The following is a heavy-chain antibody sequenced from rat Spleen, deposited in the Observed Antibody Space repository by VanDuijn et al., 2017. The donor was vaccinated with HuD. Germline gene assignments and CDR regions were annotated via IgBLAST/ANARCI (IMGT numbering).Heavy chain of an antibody. CDR3: AKAYSGYDY. V-gene: IGHV5-7*01. Sequence: EVQLVESGGGLVQPGRSLRLSCAASGFTFSDYNMAWVRQAPRKGLEWVAIISYDGSSTYYRDSVKGRFTISRDNAKHTLYLQMDNLRSEDTATYYCAKAYSGYDYWGQGVMVTVSS. J-gene: IGHJ2*01. CDR2: ISYDGSST. D-gene: IGHD4-3*01. CDR1: GFTFSDYN.